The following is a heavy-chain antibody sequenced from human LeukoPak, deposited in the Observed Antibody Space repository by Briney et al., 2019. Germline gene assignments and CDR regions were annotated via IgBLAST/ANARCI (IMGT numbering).Heavy chain of an antibody. CDR1: DDSINSGYY. Sequence: SETLSLTCSVSDDSINSGYYWGWIRQPPGKGLEWIASIYQSGHTYYDPSLRSRVTISVDTSKNQFSLELNSVIAADTAVYYCARQVATKGEWAFDIWGQGTLVTVSS. V-gene: IGHV4-38-2*02. J-gene: IGHJ3*02. CDR3: ARQVATKGEWAFDI. CDR2: IYQSGHT. D-gene: IGHD5-12*01.